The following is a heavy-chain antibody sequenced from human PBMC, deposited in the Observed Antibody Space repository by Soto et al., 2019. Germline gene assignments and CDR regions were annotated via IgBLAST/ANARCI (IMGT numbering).Heavy chain of an antibody. CDR1: GFTFSNYG. CDR3: TKYGSGVEPTLHGY. J-gene: IGHJ4*02. V-gene: IGHV3-23*01. D-gene: IGHD2-8*01. Sequence: PGGSLRLSCAASGFTFSNYGMSWGRQAPGKGLEWVSGISGSGGSIYHADSVKGRFTISRDNSKSTLYLQMNSLRVEDTAVYHCTKYGSGVEPTLHGYWGQGTLVTVSS. CDR2: ISGSGGSI.